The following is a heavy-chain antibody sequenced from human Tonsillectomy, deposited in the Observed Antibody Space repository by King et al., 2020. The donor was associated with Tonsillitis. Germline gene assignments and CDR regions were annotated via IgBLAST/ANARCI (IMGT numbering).Heavy chain of an antibody. CDR2: ISGSGGST. D-gene: IGHD3-16*01. CDR1: GFTFSSYA. CDR3: AKDTTGGGRTLVLAGAFDI. J-gene: IGHJ3*02. V-gene: IGHV3-23*01. Sequence: EVQLLESGGGLVQPGGSLRLSCAASGFTFSSYAMSWVRQAPGKGLEWVSAISGSGGSTYYADSVKGRFTISRDNSKNTLYLQMNSLRAEDTAVYYCAKDTTGGGRTLVLAGAFDIWGQGTMVTVSS.